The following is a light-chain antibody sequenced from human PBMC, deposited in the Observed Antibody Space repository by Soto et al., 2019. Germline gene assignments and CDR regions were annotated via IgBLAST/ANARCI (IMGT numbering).Light chain of an antibody. CDR3: MHALQTPWT. CDR1: QSLLHSNGYNY. Sequence: DIVMTQSPLSLPVTPGEPASISCRSSQSLLHSNGYNYLDWYLQKPGQSPQLLIYLGSSRASGGPDRFSGSGSGTDFTLKISRVEAEDVGVYYCMHALQTPWTFGQGTKVEIK. CDR2: LGS. V-gene: IGKV2-28*01. J-gene: IGKJ1*01.